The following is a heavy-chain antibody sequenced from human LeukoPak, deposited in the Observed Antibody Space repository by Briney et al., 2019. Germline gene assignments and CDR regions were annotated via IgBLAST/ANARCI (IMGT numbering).Heavy chain of an antibody. CDR3: ARELNYDFWSGYAFDY. J-gene: IGHJ4*02. D-gene: IGHD3-3*01. CDR1: GYTFTSYA. Sequence: ASVKVSCKASGYTFTSYAMNWVRQAPGQGLEWMGWINTNTGNPTYAQGFTGRFVFSLDTSVSTAYLQISSLKAEDTAVYYCARELNYDFWSGYAFDYWGQGTLVTVPS. CDR2: INTNTGNP. V-gene: IGHV7-4-1*02.